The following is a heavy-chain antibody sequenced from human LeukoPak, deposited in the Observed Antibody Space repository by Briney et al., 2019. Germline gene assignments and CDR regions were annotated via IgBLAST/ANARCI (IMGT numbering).Heavy chain of an antibody. D-gene: IGHD6-19*01. Sequence: ASVKVSCKASGYTFTNYGISWVRQAPGQGLECMGWISTYNGNTNYTQNLQGRVTITRNTSISTAYMELSSLRSEDTAVYYCARGRSGWYSGAFRYWGQGTLVTVSS. CDR1: GYTFTNYG. CDR2: ISTYNGNT. J-gene: IGHJ4*02. CDR3: ARGRSGWYSGAFRY. V-gene: IGHV1-18*01.